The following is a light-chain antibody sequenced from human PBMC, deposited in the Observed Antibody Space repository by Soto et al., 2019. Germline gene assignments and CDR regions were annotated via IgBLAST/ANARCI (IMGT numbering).Light chain of an antibody. J-gene: IGKJ2*03. CDR3: QQYGRSPHS. CDR1: QSVISS. Sequence: EIVVTQSPALVSVSPGERVTLSCRASQSVISSLAWYQQKLGQAPRLLIYGASTRATGIPARFSGSGSGTEFFLNISSLQSEDSAIYYCQQYGRSPHSFGRGTHLEIK. CDR2: GAS. V-gene: IGKV3-15*01.